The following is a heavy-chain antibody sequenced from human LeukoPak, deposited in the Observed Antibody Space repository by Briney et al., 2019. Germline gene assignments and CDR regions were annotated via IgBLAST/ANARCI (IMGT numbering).Heavy chain of an antibody. Sequence: PSETLSLTCTVSGGSMSGYYWTWIRQPPGKGLEWIAYIYYTGSTNYNPSLESRVTISVDTSKNQFSLRLRSVAAADTAVYYCARLRGNYFPDFWGQGTLVTVSS. CDR3: ARLRGNYFPDF. J-gene: IGHJ4*02. CDR2: IYYTGST. D-gene: IGHD2/OR15-2a*01. CDR1: GGSMSGYY. V-gene: IGHV4-59*13.